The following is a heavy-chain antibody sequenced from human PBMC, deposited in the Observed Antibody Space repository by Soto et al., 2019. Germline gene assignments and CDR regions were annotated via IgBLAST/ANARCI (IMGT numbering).Heavy chain of an antibody. CDR2: IIPIFGTA. Sequence: GASVKVSCKASGGTFSSCAISWVRQAPGQGLEWMGGIIPIFGTANYAQKFQGRVTITADESTSTAYMGLSSLRSEDTAVYYCARGKVAAMEQRGYYYYGMDVWGQGTTVTVSS. D-gene: IGHD5-18*01. J-gene: IGHJ6*02. V-gene: IGHV1-69*13. CDR3: ARGKVAAMEQRGYYYYGMDV. CDR1: GGTFSSCA.